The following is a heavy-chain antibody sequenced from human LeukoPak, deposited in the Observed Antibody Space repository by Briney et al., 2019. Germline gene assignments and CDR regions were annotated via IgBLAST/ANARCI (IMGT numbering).Heavy chain of an antibody. CDR2: IIPIFGTA. D-gene: IGHD3-9*01. J-gene: IGHJ6*02. CDR1: GGTFSSYA. CDR3: ARHYDILTGYEDIDGMDV. Sequence: ASVKVSCKASGGTFSSYAISWVRQAPGQGLEWMGGIIPIFGTANYAQKFQGRVTITADESTSTAYMELRSLRSDDTAVYYCARHYDILTGYEDIDGMDVWGQGTTVTVSS. V-gene: IGHV1-69*13.